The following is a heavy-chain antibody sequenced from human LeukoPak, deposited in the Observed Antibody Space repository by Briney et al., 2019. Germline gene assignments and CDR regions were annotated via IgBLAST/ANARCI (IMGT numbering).Heavy chain of an antibody. D-gene: IGHD6-6*01. CDR3: ARHPIRSSVRSSSPYYYYYMDA. V-gene: IGHV4-4*09. CDR2: IYTSGST. J-gene: IGHJ6*03. CDR1: GGSISSYY. Sequence: SETLSLTCTVSGGSISSYYWSWIRQPPGKGLEWIGYIYTSGSTNYNPSLKSRVTISVDTSKNQFSLKLSSVTAADTAVYYCARHPIRSSVRSSSPYYYYYMDAWGKGTTVTVSS.